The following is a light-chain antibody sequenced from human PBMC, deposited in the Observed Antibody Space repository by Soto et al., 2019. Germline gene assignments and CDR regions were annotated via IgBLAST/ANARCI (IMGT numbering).Light chain of an antibody. CDR3: QHYNSYSEA. CDR2: KAS. J-gene: IGKJ1*01. V-gene: IGKV1-5*03. Sequence: DIQMTQSPSTLSVSVVDIVTITCRASQTISSWLAWYQQKPGKSPKLLIYKASTLKSGVPSRLSGSGSGKEFTITISSLQPDDFATYYCQHYNSYSEAFGQVTKVAIK. CDR1: QTISSW.